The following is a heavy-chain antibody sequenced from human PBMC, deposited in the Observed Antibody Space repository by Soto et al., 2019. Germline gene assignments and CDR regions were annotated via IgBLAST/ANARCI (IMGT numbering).Heavy chain of an antibody. V-gene: IGHV3-9*01. CDR3: AKDILVNQWWGAFDI. Sequence: GGSLRLSCAASGFTFDDYAMHWVRQAPGKGLEWVSGISWNSGSIGYADSVKGRFTISRDNAKNSLYLQMNSLRAEDTALYYCAKDILVNQWWGAFDIWGQGTMVTVSS. D-gene: IGHD2-15*01. CDR2: ISWNSGSI. CDR1: GFTFDDYA. J-gene: IGHJ3*02.